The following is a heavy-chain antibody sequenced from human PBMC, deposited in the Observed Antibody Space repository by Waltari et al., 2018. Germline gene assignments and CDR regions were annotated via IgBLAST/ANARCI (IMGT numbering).Heavy chain of an antibody. J-gene: IGHJ6*02. D-gene: IGHD6-19*01. V-gene: IGHV5-51*01. CDR3: ARPWRSGWYYSGMDV. CDR2: IYGGDSDT. Sequence: VHLVQSGAEVKKPGESLKLSCPVSGYRIGVSWIAWVLQMPGKGRQCMGIIYGGDSDTRYSPSFQGQVTISADKSINTAYLQWDSLTASDNAMYYCARPWRSGWYYSGMDVWGQGTSVTVSS. CDR1: GYRIGVSW.